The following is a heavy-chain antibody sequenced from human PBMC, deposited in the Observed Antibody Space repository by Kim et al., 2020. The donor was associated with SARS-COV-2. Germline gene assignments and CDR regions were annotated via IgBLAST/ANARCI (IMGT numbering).Heavy chain of an antibody. J-gene: IGHJ4*02. CDR3: ARHDTPTDTLDS. D-gene: IGHD4-17*01. V-gene: IGHV5-10-1*01. CDR1: GYTFTNYW. Sequence: GESLKISCEASGYTFTNYWITWVRQMPGKGLEWMGRIDPSDSYTNYSPSFQGHVTISAAKYITTAYLQWTSLKASDTGMYYCARHDTPTDTLDSWGQGTLVTVSS. CDR2: IDPSDSYT.